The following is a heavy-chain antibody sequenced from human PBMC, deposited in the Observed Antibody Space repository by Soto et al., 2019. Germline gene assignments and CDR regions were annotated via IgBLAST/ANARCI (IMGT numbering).Heavy chain of an antibody. V-gene: IGHV1-46*01. CDR3: ARTAVRYYYDSSGPSDRFDP. CDR2: INPSGGST. D-gene: IGHD3-22*01. CDR1: GYTFTSYY. Sequence: ASVKVSCKASGYTFTSYYMHWVRQAPGQGLEWMGIINPSGGSTSYAQKFQGRVTMTRDTSTSTDYMELSSLRSEDTAVYYCARTAVRYYYDSSGPSDRFDPWGQGTLVTVSS. J-gene: IGHJ5*02.